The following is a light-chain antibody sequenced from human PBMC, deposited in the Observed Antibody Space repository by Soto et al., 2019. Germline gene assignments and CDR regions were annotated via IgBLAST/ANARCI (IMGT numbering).Light chain of an antibody. CDR1: SSDVGGYNY. J-gene: IGLJ3*02. Sequence: QSALTQPASVSGSPGQSITISCTGTSSDVGGYNYVSWYQQHPGKAPKLMIYEVSNRPSGVSNRYSGSKSGNTATLTISGLQAEHEADYYCSPYTSSSTRVFGGRTKVSVL. CDR3: SPYTSSSTRV. CDR2: EVS. V-gene: IGLV2-14*01.